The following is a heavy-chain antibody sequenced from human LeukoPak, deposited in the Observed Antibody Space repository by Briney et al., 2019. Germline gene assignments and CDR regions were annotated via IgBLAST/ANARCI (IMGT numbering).Heavy chain of an antibody. CDR1: GGSFSGYY. CDR2: INHSGST. CDR3: AGYIYGYPYYFDY. V-gene: IGHV4-34*01. J-gene: IGHJ4*02. Sequence: SETLSLTCAVYGGSFSGYYWSWIRQPPGKGLEWIGEINHSGSTNYNPSLKSRVTISVDTSKNQFSLKLSSVTAADTAVYYCAGYIYGYPYYFDYWGQGTLVTVSS. D-gene: IGHD5-18*01.